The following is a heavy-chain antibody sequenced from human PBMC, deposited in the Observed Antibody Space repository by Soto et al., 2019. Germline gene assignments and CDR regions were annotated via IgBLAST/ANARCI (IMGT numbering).Heavy chain of an antibody. Sequence: EVQLVQSGGDLVQPGGSLRLSCVASGFTFSTYWMTWVRQAPGMGLEWVAGIKEDASEEVYVVSVKGRFSISRDNAKNSLYLQLNSLRPEDTAVYYCATAISSPFSNFDYWGQGSLVTVSS. V-gene: IGHV3-7*01. CDR2: IKEDASEE. J-gene: IGHJ4*02. CDR3: ATAISSPFSNFDY. D-gene: IGHD2-2*01. CDR1: GFTFSTYW.